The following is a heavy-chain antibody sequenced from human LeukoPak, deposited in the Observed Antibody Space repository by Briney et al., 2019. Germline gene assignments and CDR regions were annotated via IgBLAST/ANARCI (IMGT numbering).Heavy chain of an antibody. V-gene: IGHV3-48*04. CDR3: ARDQSISGLDF. CDR2: ISSTSGAI. CDR1: GFTFSSYT. D-gene: IGHD3-3*02. J-gene: IGHJ4*02. Sequence: RGSLRLSCAASGFTFSSYTMNWVRQAPGKGLEWISYISSTSGAIYYADSVKGRFTISRDNAKNSLYLQMNSLTAEDTAIYYCARDQSISGLDFWGQGTLVTVSS.